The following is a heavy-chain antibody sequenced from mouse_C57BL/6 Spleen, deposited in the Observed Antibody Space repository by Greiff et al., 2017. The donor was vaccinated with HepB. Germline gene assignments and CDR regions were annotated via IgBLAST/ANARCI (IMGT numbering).Heavy chain of an antibody. CDR1: GYTFTSYW. V-gene: IGHV1-72*01. CDR2: IDPNSGGT. D-gene: IGHD2-1*01. J-gene: IGHJ4*01. CDR3: ARGGSVTTLYYYAMDY. Sequence: QVQLQQSGAELVKPGASVKLSCKASGYTFTSYWMHWVKQRPGRGLEWIGRIDPNSGGTKYNEKFKSKATLTVDKPSSTAYMQLSSLTSEDSAVYYCARGGSVTTLYYYAMDYWGQGTSVTVSS.